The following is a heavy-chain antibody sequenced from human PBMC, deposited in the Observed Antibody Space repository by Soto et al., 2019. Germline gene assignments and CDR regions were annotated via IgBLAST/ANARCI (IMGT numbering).Heavy chain of an antibody. D-gene: IGHD1-26*01. CDR1: GGSISSGGYY. Sequence: QVQLQESGPGLVKPSQTLSLTCTVPGGSISSGGYYWSWIRQHPGKGLEWIGYIYYSGSTYYNPYLKSRVTISVDTSKNQFSLKRSSVTDADTAVYYCARDRPYSGGYRAFDYWGQGTLVTVSS. CDR3: ARDRPYSGGYRAFDY. CDR2: IYYSGST. J-gene: IGHJ4*02. V-gene: IGHV4-31*03.